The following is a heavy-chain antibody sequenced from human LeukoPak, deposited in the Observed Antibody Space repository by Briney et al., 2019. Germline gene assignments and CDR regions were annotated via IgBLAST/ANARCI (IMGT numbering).Heavy chain of an antibody. CDR3: ATQSPIRDYGDYYYYYMDV. J-gene: IGHJ6*03. Sequence: ASVKVSCKASGYTFTGYYMHWVRQAPGQGLEWMGWINPNSGGTNYAQKFQGRVTMTRNTSISTAYMELSSLRSEDTAVYYCATQSPIRDYGDYYYYYMDVWGKGTTVTVSS. V-gene: IGHV1-2*02. D-gene: IGHD4-17*01. CDR1: GYTFTGYY. CDR2: INPNSGGT.